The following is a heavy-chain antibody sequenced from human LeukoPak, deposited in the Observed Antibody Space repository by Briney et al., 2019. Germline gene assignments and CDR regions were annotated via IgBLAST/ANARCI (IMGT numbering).Heavy chain of an antibody. J-gene: IGHJ4*01. CDR1: GFNSRKYW. CDR3: ARSLGD. Sequence: GGSLGLSCAASGFNSRKYWMKWVRQVPGKGLVWVSEINPDGDYSGHSNSVRGRFTISRDNAKNTLYLQMTSLSAEDTAVYYCARSLGDWGQGTLVSVSS. V-gene: IGHV3-74*01. D-gene: IGHD3-16*01. CDR2: INPDGDYS.